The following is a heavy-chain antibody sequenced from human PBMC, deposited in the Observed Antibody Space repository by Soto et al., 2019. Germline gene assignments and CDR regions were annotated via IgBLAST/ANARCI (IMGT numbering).Heavy chain of an antibody. V-gene: IGHV1-8*01. J-gene: IGHJ6*03. Sequence: ASVKVSCKASGYTFTSYDINWVRQATGQGLEWMGWMNPNSGNTGYAQKFQGRVTMTRNTSISTAYMELSSLRSEDTAVYYCARGTRRSIAAAGTFYYYYYMDVWGKGTTVTVSS. D-gene: IGHD6-13*01. CDR2: MNPNSGNT. CDR1: GYTFTSYD. CDR3: ARGTRRSIAAAGTFYYYYYMDV.